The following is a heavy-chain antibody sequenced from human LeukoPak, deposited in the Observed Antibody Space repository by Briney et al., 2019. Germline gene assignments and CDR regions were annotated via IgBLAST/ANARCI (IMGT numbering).Heavy chain of an antibody. CDR2: ITASSTAI. CDR1: GFTFSSYG. Sequence: GGTLRLSCAASGFTFSSYGMSWVRQAPGKGLEWVSSITASSTAIYSADSVKGRFTISRDNARNSLFLQMNSLRVEDTAVYYCASQSYARFDPWGQGTLVTVSS. CDR3: ASQSYARFDP. J-gene: IGHJ5*02. D-gene: IGHD3-16*01. V-gene: IGHV3-21*01.